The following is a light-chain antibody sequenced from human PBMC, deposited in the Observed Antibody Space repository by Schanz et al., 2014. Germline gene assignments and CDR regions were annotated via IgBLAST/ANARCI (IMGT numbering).Light chain of an antibody. CDR2: DSS. CDR3: QQYGSSPPYT. CDR1: QSVSSNY. V-gene: IGKV3-20*01. J-gene: IGKJ2*01. Sequence: EIVLTQSPATLSLSPGERATLSCRASQSVSSNYLAWYQQKPGQAPRLLMYDSSTRATGIPDRLSGSGSGTDFTLTISRLEPEDFAVYYCQQYGSSPPYTFGQGTKLEIK.